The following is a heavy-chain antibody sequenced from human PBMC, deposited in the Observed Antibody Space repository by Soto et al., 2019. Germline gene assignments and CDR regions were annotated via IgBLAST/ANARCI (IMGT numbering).Heavy chain of an antibody. V-gene: IGHV1-3*01. J-gene: IGHJ4*02. Sequence: QVQLVQSGAEVKKPGASVKVSCKASGYTFTSYAMHWVRQAPGQRLEWMGWINAGNGNTKYSQKFQGRVTITRDTSASTASMELSSLRSEDTAVYWCGRRVGSGLSDYWGQGTLVTVSS. D-gene: IGHD2-15*01. CDR2: INAGNGNT. CDR1: GYTFTSYA. CDR3: GRRVGSGLSDY.